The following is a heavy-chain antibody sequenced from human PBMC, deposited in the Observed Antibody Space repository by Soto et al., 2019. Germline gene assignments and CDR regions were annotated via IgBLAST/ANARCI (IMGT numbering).Heavy chain of an antibody. CDR2: ISAYNGNT. J-gene: IGHJ6*02. CDR3: ARVVVVAVYCYYGMDV. CDR1: GYTFTSYG. D-gene: IGHD2-15*01. V-gene: IGHV1-18*01. Sequence: GASVKVSCKASGYTFTSYGISWVRQAPGQGLEWMGWISAYNGNTNYAQKLQGRVTMTTDTSTSTAYMELRSLRSDDTAVYYCARVVVVAVYCYYGMDVWGQGTTVTVSS.